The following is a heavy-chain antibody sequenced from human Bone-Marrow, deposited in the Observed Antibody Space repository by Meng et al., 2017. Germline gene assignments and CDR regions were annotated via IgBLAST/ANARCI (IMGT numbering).Heavy chain of an antibody. CDR3: ASYDSSGPPTRFDP. J-gene: IGHJ5*02. Sequence: SETLSLTCTISGVSSDSIYTDYWAWIRQPAGKGLEWVGRILPSGTTNYNSSLKSRVTMSVDTSKKQFSLKLNSVTAADTAVYYCASYDSSGPPTRFDPWGQGTLVTVSS. CDR1: GVSSDSIYTDY. V-gene: IGHV4-4*07. D-gene: IGHD3-22*01. CDR2: ILPSGTT.